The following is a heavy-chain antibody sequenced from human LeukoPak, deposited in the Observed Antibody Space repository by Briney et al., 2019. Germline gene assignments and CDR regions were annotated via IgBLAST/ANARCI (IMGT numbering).Heavy chain of an antibody. J-gene: IGHJ3*02. Sequence: GGSLRLSCAASGFTFSSYAMSWVRQAPGKGLEWVSAISGSGGSTYCADSVKGRFTISRDNSKNTLYLQMNSLRAEDTAVYYCAKGAAMVTAWGEAFDIWGQGTMVTVSS. CDR3: AKGAAMVTAWGEAFDI. CDR1: GFTFSSYA. V-gene: IGHV3-23*01. CDR2: ISGSGGST. D-gene: IGHD5-18*01.